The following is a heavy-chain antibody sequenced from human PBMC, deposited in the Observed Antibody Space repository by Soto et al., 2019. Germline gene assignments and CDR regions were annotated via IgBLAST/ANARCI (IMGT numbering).Heavy chain of an antibody. J-gene: IGHJ6*02. CDR3: ARGGYSFDYYYYGMDV. V-gene: IGHV1-69*13. D-gene: IGHD5-18*01. Sequence: ASVKVSCKASGGTFSSYAISWVRQAPGQGLEWMGGIIPIFGTANYAQKFQGRVTITADESTSTAYMELSSLRSEDTAVYYCARGGYSFDYYYYGMDVWGQGTTVTVSS. CDR1: GGTFSSYA. CDR2: IIPIFGTA.